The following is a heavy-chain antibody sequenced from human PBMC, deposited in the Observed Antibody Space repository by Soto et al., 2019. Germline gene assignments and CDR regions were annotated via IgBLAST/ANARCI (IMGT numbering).Heavy chain of an antibody. J-gene: IGHJ6*02. V-gene: IGHV3-30*18. Sequence: QVQLVESGGGEVQPGRSLTISCAASGFTFSTYGMHWVRQTPGKGLELVAVISYDGTNKCYSDSVKGRFTISRDNFKNTLTLQMNSLIADDTAVYSCAKDLQSYGDYDYYCYGMDVWGLGTMVTVSS. CDR2: ISYDGTNK. CDR1: GFTFSTYG. CDR3: AKDLQSYGDYDYYCYGMDV. D-gene: IGHD4-17*01.